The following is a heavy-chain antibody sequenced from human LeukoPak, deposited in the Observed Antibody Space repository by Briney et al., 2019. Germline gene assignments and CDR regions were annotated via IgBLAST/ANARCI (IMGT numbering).Heavy chain of an antibody. V-gene: IGHV3-30*18. J-gene: IGHJ4*02. CDR3: AKVTGGDMITYGGVDY. Sequence: GGSLRLSCAASGFTFRSYGMHWVRQAPGRGLEWVAVISYDGSNEYYVDPVKGRFNISRDNSKNTLYLQMSSLRAEDTAVYYCAKVTGGDMITYGGVDYWGQGTLVTVSS. CDR1: GFTFRSYG. D-gene: IGHD3-16*01. CDR2: ISYDGSNE.